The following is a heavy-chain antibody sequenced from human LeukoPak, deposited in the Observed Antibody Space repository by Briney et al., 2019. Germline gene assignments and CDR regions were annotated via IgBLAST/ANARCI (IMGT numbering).Heavy chain of an antibody. CDR3: TRESGAFSPFGF. V-gene: IGHV4-4*02. CDR1: GGSILTTNW. J-gene: IGHJ4*02. D-gene: IGHD1-26*01. Sequence: PSETLSLTCAVSGGSILTTNWWSWVRQPPGKGLEWIGEVHLSGASNYNPSLKSRVNMSIDKSKYQLSLELTSVTAADTAIYYCTRESGAFSPFGFWGQGTLVTVSS. CDR2: VHLSGAS.